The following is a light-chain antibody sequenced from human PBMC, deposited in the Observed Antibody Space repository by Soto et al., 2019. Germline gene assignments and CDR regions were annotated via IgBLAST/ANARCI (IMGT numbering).Light chain of an antibody. CDR1: QTISSF. CDR2: GAS. V-gene: IGKV3-20*01. CDR3: QQYGGSPRT. Sequence: EIVFTHSPGPLSLSPFDTSPLXWRASQTISSFLAWYQQKRGQAPRLLIHGASNRATGIPDRFSGSGSGTDFTLTITRLEPEDFAVYYCQQYGGSPRTFGQGTKVDIK. J-gene: IGKJ1*01.